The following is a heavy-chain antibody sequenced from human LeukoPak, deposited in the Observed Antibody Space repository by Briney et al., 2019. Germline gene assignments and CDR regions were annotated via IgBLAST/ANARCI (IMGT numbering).Heavy chain of an antibody. V-gene: IGHV3-9*01. D-gene: IGHD6-13*01. CDR2: ISWNSGSI. J-gene: IGHJ1*01. CDR1: GFTFDDYA. Sequence: GRSLRLSCAASGFTFDDYAMHCVRQARGKGLGWVSGISWNSGSIGYADSVKGRFTISRDNAKNSLYLQMNSLRAEDTALYYCAKENKGIAAAARRYFQHWGQGTLVTVSS. CDR3: AKENKGIAAAARRYFQH.